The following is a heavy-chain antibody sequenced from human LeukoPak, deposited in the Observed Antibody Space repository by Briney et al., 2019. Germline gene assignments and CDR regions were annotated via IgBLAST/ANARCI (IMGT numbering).Heavy chain of an antibody. CDR3: ARGPGTPDDY. CDR1: GYSISSGYY. J-gene: IGHJ4*02. V-gene: IGHV4-38-2*02. CDR2: IYHSGST. Sequence: SETLSLTCTVSGYSISSGYYWGWIRQPPGKGLEWIGSIYHSGSTYYNPSLKSRVTISVDTSKNQFSLKLSSVTAADTAVYYCARGPGTPDDYWGQGTLVTVSS. D-gene: IGHD3-10*01.